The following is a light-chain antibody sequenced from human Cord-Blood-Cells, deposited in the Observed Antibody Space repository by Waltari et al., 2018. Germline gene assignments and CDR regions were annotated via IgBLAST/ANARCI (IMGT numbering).Light chain of an antibody. CDR3: SSYTSSSTWV. Sequence: QSALTQPASVSVSPGQSITISCTGTSSDVGGYHYVSWYQQHPGKAPKLMIYDVSNRPSGVSNRFSGSKSGNTASLTISGLQAEDEADYYCSSYTSSSTWVFGGGTKLTVL. J-gene: IGLJ3*02. V-gene: IGLV2-14*03. CDR2: DVS. CDR1: SSDVGGYHY.